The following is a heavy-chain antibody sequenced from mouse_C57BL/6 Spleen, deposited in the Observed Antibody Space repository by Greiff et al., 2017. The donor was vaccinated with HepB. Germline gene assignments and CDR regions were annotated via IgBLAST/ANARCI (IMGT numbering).Heavy chain of an antibody. J-gene: IGHJ2*01. CDR3: ARVAQATRYYFDY. D-gene: IGHD3-2*02. CDR2: IDPSDSYT. CDR1: GYTFTSYW. V-gene: IGHV1-69*01. Sequence: QVQLQQPGAELVMPGASVKLSCKASGYTFTSYWMHWVKQRPAQGLEWIGEIDPSDSYTNYNQKFKGKSTLTVDKSSSTAYMQLSSLTSEDSAVYYCARVAQATRYYFDYWGQGTTLTVSS.